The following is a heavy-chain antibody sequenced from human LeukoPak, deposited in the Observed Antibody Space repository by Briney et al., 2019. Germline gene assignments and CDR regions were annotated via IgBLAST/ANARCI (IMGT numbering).Heavy chain of an antibody. D-gene: IGHD1-14*01. CDR1: GDSISSSKYY. CDR2: IYYSGST. CDR3: ARDPEYFDL. V-gene: IGHV4-39*02. Sequence: SETLSLTCTVSGDSISSSKYYWGWIRQSPGKGLEWIGSIYYSGSTYYNPSLKSRVTISVDTSKNQFSLKLSSVTAADTAVYYCARDPEYFDLWGRGTLVTVSS. J-gene: IGHJ2*01.